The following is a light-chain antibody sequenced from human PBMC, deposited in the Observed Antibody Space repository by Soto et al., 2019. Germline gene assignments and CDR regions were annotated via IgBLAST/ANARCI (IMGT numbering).Light chain of an antibody. CDR3: MQGTHWPPF. Sequence: DVVMTQSPLSLPVTLGQPASISCRSSQSLVYSDGNTYLNWFQQRPGQSPRRLIYKVSNRDSGVPDRFSGRGSGTDFTLKISRVEAEDVGVYYCMQGTHWPPFFGPGTKVDIK. CDR1: QSLVYSDGNTY. CDR2: KVS. V-gene: IGKV2-30*01. J-gene: IGKJ3*01.